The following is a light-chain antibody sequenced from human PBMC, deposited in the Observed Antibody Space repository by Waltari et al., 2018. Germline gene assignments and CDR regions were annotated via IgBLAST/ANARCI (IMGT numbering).Light chain of an antibody. V-gene: IGKV1-39*01. CDR3: QQSYSTAS. J-gene: IGKJ4*01. CDR2: AAS. CDR1: QSISSH. Sequence: DIQMTQSPSSLSASVGYRFTITCRASQSISSHLNWYQQKPGKAPKLLIYAASSLQSGVPSRFSGSGSGTDFTLTISSLQPEDFATYYCQQSYSTASFGGGTKVEIK.